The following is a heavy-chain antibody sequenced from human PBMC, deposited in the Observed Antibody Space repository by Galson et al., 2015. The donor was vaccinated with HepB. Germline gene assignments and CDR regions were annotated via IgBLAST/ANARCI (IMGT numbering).Heavy chain of an antibody. D-gene: IGHD2-2*01. CDR3: ARDLGYCSSTSCYEMDV. J-gene: IGHJ6*02. CDR2: IIPIFGTA. V-gene: IGHV1-69*13. CDR1: GGTFSSYA. Sequence: SVKVSCKASGGTFSSYAISWVRQAPGQGLEWMGGIIPIFGTANSAQKFQGRVTITADESTSTAYMELSSLRSEDTAVYYCARDLGYCSSTSCYEMDVGGQGTPDTDSS.